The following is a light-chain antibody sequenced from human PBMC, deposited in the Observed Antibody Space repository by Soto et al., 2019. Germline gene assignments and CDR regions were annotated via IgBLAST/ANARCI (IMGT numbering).Light chain of an antibody. J-gene: IGKJ4*01. Sequence: EIVMTQSPATLSVSPGERATLSCRASQSVYSNLAWYQQKPGQAPRLLIYHASTRATGIPARFSGGGSGTEFTLTSSSLQSEDFEVYYCQHYTRWPLTFGGGTKVEIK. V-gene: IGKV3-15*01. CDR3: QHYTRWPLT. CDR2: HAS. CDR1: QSVYSN.